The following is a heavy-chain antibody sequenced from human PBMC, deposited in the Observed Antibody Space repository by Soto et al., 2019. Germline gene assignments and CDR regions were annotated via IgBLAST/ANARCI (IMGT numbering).Heavy chain of an antibody. D-gene: IGHD1-20*01. CDR2: ISGSGGST. V-gene: IGHV3-23*01. CDR1: GFTFSSYA. J-gene: IGHJ5*02. Sequence: GGSLRLSCAASGFTFSSYAMSWVRQAPGKGLEWVSAISGSGGSTYYADSVKGRFTISRDNSKNTLYLQMNSLRAEDTAVYYWAKGRVTGMGSRNFDPWGQGTLVTVSS. CDR3: AKGRVTGMGSRNFDP.